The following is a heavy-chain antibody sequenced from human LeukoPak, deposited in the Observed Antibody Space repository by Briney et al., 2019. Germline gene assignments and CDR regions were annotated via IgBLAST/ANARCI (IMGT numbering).Heavy chain of an antibody. Sequence: SETLSLTCAVYGGSFSGYYWSWIRQPPGKGLEWIGEINHSGSTNYNPSLKSRVTISVDTSKNQFSLKLSSVTAADTAVYYCAREHSSGWYPIYYYYGMDVWGKGTTVTVSS. V-gene: IGHV4-34*01. CDR2: INHSGST. CDR3: AREHSSGWYPIYYYYGMDV. CDR1: GGSFSGYY. J-gene: IGHJ6*04. D-gene: IGHD6-13*01.